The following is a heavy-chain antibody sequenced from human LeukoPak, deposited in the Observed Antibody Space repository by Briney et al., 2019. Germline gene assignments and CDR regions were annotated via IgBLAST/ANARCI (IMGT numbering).Heavy chain of an antibody. V-gene: IGHV3-23*01. CDR1: GFYFSSYC. D-gene: IGHD3-10*01. CDR2: IGISGYRT. CDR3: AKDHGSGSYYNLPDY. J-gene: IGHJ4*02. Sequence: GGSLRLYCAAYGFYFSSYCMSWVRQAPWKGLERVSGIGISGYRTYYATIDKSWMAISRDNSKNTLYLQMNGLRAEDTAFYYCAKDHGSGSYYNLPDYWGPGNRGSVSS.